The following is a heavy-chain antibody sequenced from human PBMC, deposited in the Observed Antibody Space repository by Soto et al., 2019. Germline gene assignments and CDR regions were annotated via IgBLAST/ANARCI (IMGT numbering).Heavy chain of an antibody. CDR2: ISGSGENT. CDR1: GFTFNNYA. V-gene: IGHV3-23*01. D-gene: IGHD3-16*01. CDR3: EIDYGVRGIMTNIFGS. Sequence: EVQLLESGGGLVQPGGSRRISCTASGFTFNNYAMAWVRHAPGKGLEWVSGISGSGENTNYADSVKGRFTISRDSSMNTLYFQLKRLRAEDTALYYCEIDYGVRGIMTNIFGSWGQGTLGSVSS. J-gene: IGHJ5*02.